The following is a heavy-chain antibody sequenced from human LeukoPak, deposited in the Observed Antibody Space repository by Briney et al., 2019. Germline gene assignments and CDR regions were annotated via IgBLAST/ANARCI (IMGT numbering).Heavy chain of an antibody. V-gene: IGHV3-23*01. CDR2: ISGSGGTT. CDR3: AKGRNEDGDAALNY. CDR1: GFTFSTYS. J-gene: IGHJ4*02. Sequence: GGSLRLSCAASGFTFSTYSMIWVRQAPGKGLEWDSSISGSGGTTFYADSVKGRFTISRDNSKNTLYLQMNSLRAEDTAAYHCAKGRNEDGDAALNYWGQGTLVTVSS. D-gene: IGHD4-17*01.